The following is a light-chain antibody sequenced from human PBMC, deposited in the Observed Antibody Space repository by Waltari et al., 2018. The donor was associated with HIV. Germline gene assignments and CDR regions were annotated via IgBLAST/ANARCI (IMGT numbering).Light chain of an antibody. CDR3: ELYFSICVCV. J-gene: IGLJ2*01. CDR1: SSDVGGYNY. CDR2: DVS. Sequence: QSALTQPASVSGSPGQSITISCTGSSSDVGGYNYVSWYQQHPGKAPILMIYDVSTLLSCVSDRLSVSNSCDTAFLTISGLHADDDADYYCELYFSICVCVFGGCTRLTVL. V-gene: IGLV2-14*03.